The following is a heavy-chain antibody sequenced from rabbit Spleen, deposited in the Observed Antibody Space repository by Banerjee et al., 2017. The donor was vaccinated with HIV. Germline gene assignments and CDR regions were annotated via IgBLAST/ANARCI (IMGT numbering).Heavy chain of an antibody. V-gene: IGHV1S45*01. CDR2: INAVTGKA. CDR3: ARDLAGVIGWHFGW. Sequence: QEQLLESGGGLVRPEGSLKLSCKASGFSFSNKAVLCWARQAPGKGLEWIACINAVTGKAVYASWAKGRFTFSKTSSTTVTLQMTSLTAADTATYFCARDLAGVIGWHFGWWGQGPPVTVS. CDR1: GFSFSNKAV. J-gene: IGHJ3*01. D-gene: IGHD4-1*01.